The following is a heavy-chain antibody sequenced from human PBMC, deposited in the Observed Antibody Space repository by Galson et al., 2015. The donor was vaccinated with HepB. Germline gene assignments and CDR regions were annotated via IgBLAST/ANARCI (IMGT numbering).Heavy chain of an antibody. J-gene: IGHJ5*02. Sequence: QSGAEVKKPGESLRISCKGSGYSFTSYWISWVRQMPGKGLEWMGRIDPSDSYTNYSPSFQGHVTISADKSISTAYLQWSSLKASDTAMYYCARHVGYAVAAISWSDPWGQGTLVTVSS. CDR2: IDPSDSYT. CDR3: ARHVGYAVAAISWSDP. V-gene: IGHV5-10-1*01. CDR1: GYSFTSYW. D-gene: IGHD2-15*01.